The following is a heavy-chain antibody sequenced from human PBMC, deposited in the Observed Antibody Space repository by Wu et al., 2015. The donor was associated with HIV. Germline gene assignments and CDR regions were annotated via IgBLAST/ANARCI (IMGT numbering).Heavy chain of an antibody. V-gene: IGHV1-2*02. CDR2: INPNSGGT. J-gene: IGHJ4*02. D-gene: IGHD6-13*01. CDR1: GYSFTAYY. CDR3: ARSPRYSSSWYFDY. Sequence: QVQLVQSGTEVRRPGASVRVSCKTSGYSFTAYYMHWVRQAPGQGLEWMGWINPNSGGTNSAQKFQGRVTMTRDTSISTAYVDINRLRSDDTAVYYCARSPRYSSSWYFDYWGQGTLVTVSS.